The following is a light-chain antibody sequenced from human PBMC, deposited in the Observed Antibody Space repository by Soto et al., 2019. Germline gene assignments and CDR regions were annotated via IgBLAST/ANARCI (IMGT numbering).Light chain of an antibody. CDR2: EGS. CDR1: SSDVGSYNL. Sequence: ALTQPAPVSGSPGQSITISCTGTSSDVGSYNLVSWYQQHPGKAPKLMIYEGSKRPSGVSNRFSGSKSGNTASLTISGLQAEDGADYYCCSYAGSSTFYVFGTGTKVTVL. V-gene: IGLV2-23*01. J-gene: IGLJ1*01. CDR3: CSYAGSSTFYV.